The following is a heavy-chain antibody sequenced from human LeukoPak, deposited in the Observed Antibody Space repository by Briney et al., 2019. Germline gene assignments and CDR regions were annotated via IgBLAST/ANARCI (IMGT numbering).Heavy chain of an antibody. D-gene: IGHD6-13*01. CDR2: IYYSGST. J-gene: IGHJ5*02. V-gene: IGHV4-39*07. CDR1: GGSISSSSYY. CDR3: ARSSVLAAAATPSWFDP. Sequence: SETLSLTCTVSGGSISSSSYYWGWIRQPPGKGLEWIGSIYYSGSTYYNPSLKSRITISVDTSKNQFFLNLSSVTAADTAVYYCARSSVLAAAATPSWFDPWGQGTLVTVSS.